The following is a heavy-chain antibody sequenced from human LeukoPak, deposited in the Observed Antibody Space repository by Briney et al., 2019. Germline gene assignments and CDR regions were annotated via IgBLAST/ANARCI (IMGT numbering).Heavy chain of an antibody. J-gene: IGHJ5*02. CDR1: GGSISSYY. CDR2: IYYSGST. CDR3: ARGRSMVANLDP. V-gene: IGHV4-59*08. Sequence: SETLSLTCTVSGGSISSYYWSWIRQPPGKGLEWIGYIYYSGSTNYNPSLKSRVTISVDTSKNQFSLKLSSVTAADTAVYYCARGRSMVANLDPWGQGTLVTVSS. D-gene: IGHD4/OR15-4a*01.